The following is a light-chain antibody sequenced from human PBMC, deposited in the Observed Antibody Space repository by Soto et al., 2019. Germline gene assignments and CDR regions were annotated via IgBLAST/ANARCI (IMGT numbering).Light chain of an antibody. J-gene: IGKJ1*01. CDR3: QQYDSSRT. CDR2: GAS. V-gene: IGKV3-20*01. CDR1: QSVGSRW. Sequence: EIVLTQSPGTLSLSPGERATLSCRSSQSVGSRWLAWYQQKPGQAPRLLIYGASIRATGIPDRFSGSGSGPDFTLAISRLEPEDFAVYYCQQYDSSRTFGQGTKVEMK.